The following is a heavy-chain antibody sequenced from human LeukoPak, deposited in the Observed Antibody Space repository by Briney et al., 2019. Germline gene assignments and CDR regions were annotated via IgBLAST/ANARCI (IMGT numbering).Heavy chain of an antibody. CDR2: IIPIFGSA. J-gene: IGHJ5*02. V-gene: IGHV1-69*13. CDR3: ARDRVVPAAIRGWFDP. CDR1: GGTFSSYA. Sequence: GASVKVSCKASGGTFSSYAISWVRQAPGQGLEWMGGIIPIFGSANYAQKFQGRVTITADESTSTAYMELSSLRSEDTAVYYCARDRVVPAAIRGWFDPWGQGTLVTVSS. D-gene: IGHD2-2*02.